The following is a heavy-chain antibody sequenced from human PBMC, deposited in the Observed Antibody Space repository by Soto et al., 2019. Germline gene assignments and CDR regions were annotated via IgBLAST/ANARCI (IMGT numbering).Heavy chain of an antibody. V-gene: IGHV3-23*01. D-gene: IGHD3-16*01. J-gene: IGHJ4*02. Sequence: EVRVLDSGGGLVQPGGSLRLTCAASGFGFSNYAMTWVRQAPGKGFEWVSVIISGGHTAKYADSVKGRFTISRDNSKNTVVLQMNSLRADDTAVYHCAKVRGGGFGDALEYWGQGTLVTVSP. CDR1: GFGFSNYA. CDR2: IISGGHTA. CDR3: AKVRGGGFGDALEY.